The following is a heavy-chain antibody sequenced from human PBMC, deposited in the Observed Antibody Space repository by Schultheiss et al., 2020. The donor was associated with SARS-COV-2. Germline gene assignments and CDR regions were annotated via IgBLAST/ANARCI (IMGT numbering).Heavy chain of an antibody. CDR2: INPNCGGT. J-gene: IGHJ6*02. Sequence: ASVKVSCKASGYTFTGYYMHWVRQAPGQGLEWMGWINPNCGGTNYAQKFQGRVTMTRDTSISTAYMELSRLRSDDTAVYYCARVFCSSTSCYSSAWGMDVCGQGNPGTVSS. CDR3: ARVFCSSTSCYSSAWGMDV. CDR1: GYTFTGYY. D-gene: IGHD2-2*01. V-gene: IGHV1-2*02.